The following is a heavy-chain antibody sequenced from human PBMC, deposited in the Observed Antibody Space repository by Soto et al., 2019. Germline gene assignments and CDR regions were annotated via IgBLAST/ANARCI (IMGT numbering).Heavy chain of an antibody. CDR1: DGYISGYY. D-gene: IGHD2-8*02. J-gene: IGHJ4*02. CDR3: ARDIITGLFDY. V-gene: IGHV4-34*01. Sequence: LETLSHTCGVYDGYISGYYLTLLRQLPGTGLEWIGEINHSGSTNYNPSLKSRVTISVDTSKNQFSLKLTSVTAADTAVYYCARDIITGLFDYWCQGPLVTV. CDR2: INHSGST.